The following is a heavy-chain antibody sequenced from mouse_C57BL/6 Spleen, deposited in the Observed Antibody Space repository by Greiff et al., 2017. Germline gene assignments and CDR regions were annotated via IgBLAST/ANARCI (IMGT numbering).Heavy chain of an antibody. J-gene: IGHJ3*01. V-gene: IGHV1-42*01. D-gene: IGHD2-4*01. Sequence: VQLKESGPELVKPGASVKISCKASGYSFTGYYMNWVKQSPEKSLEWIGEINPSTGGTTYNQKFKAKATLTVDKSSSTAYMQLKSLTSEDSAVYYCARHDYDRGAWFAYWGQGTLVTVSA. CDR3: ARHDYDRGAWFAY. CDR2: INPSTGGT. CDR1: GYSFTGYY.